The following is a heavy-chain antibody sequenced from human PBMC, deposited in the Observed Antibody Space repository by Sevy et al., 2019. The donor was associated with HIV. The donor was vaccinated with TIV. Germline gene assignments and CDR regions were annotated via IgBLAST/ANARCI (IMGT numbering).Heavy chain of an antibody. CDR3: ARMGGLTDYGMDV. CDR2: ISYTGTT. Sequence: SETLSLTCTVSGGSVSSSSYYWTWIRQPPGKGLECIGYISYTGTTNYNPSLKSRVTISVDTSKNQFSLKLSSVTAADTAMYYCARMGGLTDYGMDVWGQGTTVIVSS. D-gene: IGHD1-26*01. J-gene: IGHJ6*02. CDR1: GGSVSSSSYY. V-gene: IGHV4-61*01.